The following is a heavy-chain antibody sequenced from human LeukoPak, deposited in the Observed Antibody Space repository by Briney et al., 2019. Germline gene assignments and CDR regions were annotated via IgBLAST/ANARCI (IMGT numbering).Heavy chain of an antibody. D-gene: IGHD2-15*01. Sequence: GESMKISCKGSGYSFTNYWIGWVRQMPGKGMEWMGIIYPGDSDTRYSPSFQGQVTISADKSISTAYLQWSSLKASDTAMYYCARLGLLSYFDYWGQGTLFTVSS. V-gene: IGHV5-51*01. CDR2: IYPGDSDT. CDR1: GYSFTNYW. CDR3: ARLGLLSYFDY. J-gene: IGHJ4*02.